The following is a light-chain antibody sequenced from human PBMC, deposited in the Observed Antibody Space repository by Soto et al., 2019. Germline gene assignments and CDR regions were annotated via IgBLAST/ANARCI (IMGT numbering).Light chain of an antibody. V-gene: IGKV3-20*01. CDR3: QQYGSSPT. CDR2: GAS. CDR1: QSVSSSY. Sequence: DIVLTQSPGTLSLSPGERATLSCRASQSVSSSYLAWYQQKPVQAPRLLIYGASSRATGIPDRFSGSGSGTDFTLTISRLEPEDFAVYYCQQYGSSPTFGQWTKVEIK. J-gene: IGKJ1*01.